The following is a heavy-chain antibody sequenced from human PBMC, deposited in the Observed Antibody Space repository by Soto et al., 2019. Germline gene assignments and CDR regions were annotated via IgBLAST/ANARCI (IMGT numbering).Heavy chain of an antibody. CDR2: IYYSGST. V-gene: IGHV4-61*01. D-gene: IGHD3-3*01. J-gene: IGHJ5*02. CDR3: AREGAKAPYDFWSGYNWFDP. CDR1: GGSVSSGSYY. Sequence: SETLSLTCTVSGGSVSSGSYYWSWIRQPPGKGLEWIGYIYYSGSTNYNPSLKSRVTISVDTSKNQFSLKLSSVTAADTAVYYCAREGAKAPYDFWSGYNWFDPWGQGTXVTVSS.